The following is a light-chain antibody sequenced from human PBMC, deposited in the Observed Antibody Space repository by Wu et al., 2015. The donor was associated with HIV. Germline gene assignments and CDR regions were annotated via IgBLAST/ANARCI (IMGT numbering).Light chain of an antibody. CDR2: GAS. Sequence: EIVLTQSPGTLSLSPGERATLSCRASQSISSSYLAWYQQKPGRAPRLLIYGASSRATGIPDRFSGSGSGTDFTLTINRLEPEDFAVYYCQQYGYSQTFGQGTKVEIK. CDR1: QSISSSY. V-gene: IGKV3-20*01. J-gene: IGKJ1*01. CDR3: QQYGYSQT.